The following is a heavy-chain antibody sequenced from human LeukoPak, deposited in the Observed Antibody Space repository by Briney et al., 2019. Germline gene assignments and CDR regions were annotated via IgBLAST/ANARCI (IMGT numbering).Heavy chain of an antibody. CDR1: GFTFSSYA. D-gene: IGHD3-22*01. J-gene: IGHJ4*02. CDR2: ISGSGGST. V-gene: IGHV3-23*01. CDR3: AKLRTQSITMIVVAPFDY. Sequence: AGGSLRLSCAASGFTFSSYAMSWVRQAPGKGLEWVSAISGSGGSTYYADSVKGRFTISRDNSKNTLYLQMNSLRAEDTAVYYCAKLRTQSITMIVVAPFDYWGQGTLVTVSS.